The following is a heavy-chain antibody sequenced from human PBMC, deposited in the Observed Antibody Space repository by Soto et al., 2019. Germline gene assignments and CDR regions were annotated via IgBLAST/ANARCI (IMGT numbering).Heavy chain of an antibody. Sequence: ASVKVSCKASGYTFTSYGISWVRQAPGQGLEWMGLSSAYNGNTNYAHKLQGRVTMTTDTSTSTAYMELRSLRSDDTAVYYCAREIAAAPKIHTWFDXWGQGTLVTVSX. D-gene: IGHD6-13*01. CDR2: SSAYNGNT. V-gene: IGHV1-18*01. J-gene: IGHJ5*02. CDR1: GYTFTSYG. CDR3: AREIAAAPKIHTWFDX.